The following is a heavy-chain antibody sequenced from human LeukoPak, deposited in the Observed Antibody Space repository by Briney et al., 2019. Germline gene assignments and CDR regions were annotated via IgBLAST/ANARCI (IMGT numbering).Heavy chain of an antibody. J-gene: IGHJ4*02. CDR2: IYYSGST. CDR3: ARGQVLKVEKSLDY. Sequence: PSETLSLTCTVSGGSISSGDYYWSWIRQPPGKGLEWIGYIYYSGSTYYNPSLKSRVTISVDTSKNQFSLKLSSVTAADTAVYYCARGQVLKVEKSLDYWGQGTLVTVSS. CDR1: GGSISSGDYY. D-gene: IGHD2-15*01. V-gene: IGHV4-30-4*08.